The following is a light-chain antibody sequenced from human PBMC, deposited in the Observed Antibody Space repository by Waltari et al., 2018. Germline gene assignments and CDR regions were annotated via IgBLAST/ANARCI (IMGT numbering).Light chain of an antibody. V-gene: IGKV3-20*01. CDR2: DAS. CDR1: QNVTSNF. CDR3: QQYVSSPRT. Sequence: EIVLTQSPGTLSLSPGDRATLSCRASQNVTSNFLAWYQQKPVQAPRRLIDDASTRATGIPDMFSCSVSGTDFTLTINRLGPEDFAVFYCQQYVSSPRTFGQGTRLEIK. J-gene: IGKJ2*01.